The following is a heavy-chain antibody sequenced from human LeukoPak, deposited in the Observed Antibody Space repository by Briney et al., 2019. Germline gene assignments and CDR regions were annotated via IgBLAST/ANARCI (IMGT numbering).Heavy chain of an antibody. Sequence: ASVKVSCKASGYRFTSYGITWVRQAPGQGLEWMGWISAYNGNTKYAQKFQGRVTMTTDTSTSTAYMELRSLRSDDTAVYYCASYCSGGSCYSPEYYYGMDVWSQGTTVTVSS. CDR2: ISAYNGNT. J-gene: IGHJ6*02. V-gene: IGHV1-18*01. CDR1: GYRFTSYG. CDR3: ASYCSGGSCYSPEYYYGMDV. D-gene: IGHD2-15*01.